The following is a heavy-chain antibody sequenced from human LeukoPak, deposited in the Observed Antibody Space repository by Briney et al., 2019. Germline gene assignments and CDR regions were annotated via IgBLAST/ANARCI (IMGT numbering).Heavy chain of an antibody. V-gene: IGHV1-58*02. CDR1: GFTFTSSA. Sequence: TSVKVSCKASGFTFTSSAMQWVRQARGQRLEWIGWIVVSSGNTNYAQKFQERVTTTRDMSTSTAYMELSSLRSEDTAVYYCAANLKGYCTNGVCGFDYWGQGTLVTVSS. J-gene: IGHJ4*02. D-gene: IGHD2-8*01. CDR2: IVVSSGNT. CDR3: AANLKGYCTNGVCGFDY.